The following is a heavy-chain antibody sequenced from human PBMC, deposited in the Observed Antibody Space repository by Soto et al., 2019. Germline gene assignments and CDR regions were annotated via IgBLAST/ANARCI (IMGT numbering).Heavy chain of an antibody. CDR1: GGSISSGGYY. CDR2: IYYSGST. V-gene: IGHV4-31*03. Sequence: SETLSLTCTVSGGSISSGGYYWSWIRQHPGKGLEWIGYIYYSGSTYYNPSLKSRVTISVDTSKNQFSLKLSSVTAADTAVYYCARFRPLLWFGELPLDVWGQGTTVTVSS. CDR3: ARFRPLLWFGELPLDV. J-gene: IGHJ6*02. D-gene: IGHD3-10*01.